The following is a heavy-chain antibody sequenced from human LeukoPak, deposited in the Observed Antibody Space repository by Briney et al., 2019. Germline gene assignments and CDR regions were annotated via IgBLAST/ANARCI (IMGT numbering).Heavy chain of an antibody. D-gene: IGHD3-3*01. CDR3: AANDFWSGFRFDY. Sequence: RASVKVSCKASGYTFTSYAMHWVRQAPGQRLEWMGWINAGNGNTKYSQKFQGRVTITRDTSASTAYMELSSLRSEDTAVYYCAANDFWSGFRFDYWGREPWSPSPQ. V-gene: IGHV1-3*01. CDR1: GYTFTSYA. J-gene: IGHJ4*02. CDR2: INAGNGNT.